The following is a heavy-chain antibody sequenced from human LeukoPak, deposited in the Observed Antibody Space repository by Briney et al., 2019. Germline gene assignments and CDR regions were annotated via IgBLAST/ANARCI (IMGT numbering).Heavy chain of an antibody. CDR2: IIPLFGTA. CDR1: GGTFSNYA. V-gene: IGHV1-69*01. Sequence: SVKVSCKASGGTFSNYAISWVRQAPGHGLDWIGGIIPLFGTAHYAQKFQGRVTITADESTTTVYMELNSLTSDDTAVYYYARVWGQGSSGYYPFWGQGTLVTVSS. CDR3: ARVWGQGSSGYYPF. D-gene: IGHD3-22*01. J-gene: IGHJ4*02.